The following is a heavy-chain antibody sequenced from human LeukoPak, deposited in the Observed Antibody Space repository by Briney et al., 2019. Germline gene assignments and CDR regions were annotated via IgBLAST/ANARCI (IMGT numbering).Heavy chain of an antibody. V-gene: IGHV4-34*01. Sequence: PSETLSLTCAVYGGSFSRYYWSWIRQPPGKGLEWIGEINHSGSTNYNPSLKSRVTISVDTSKNQFSLKLSSVTAADTAVYYCARGRSYYDFWSGYLDYWGQGTLVTVSS. D-gene: IGHD3-3*01. CDR2: INHSGST. CDR1: GGSFSRYY. J-gene: IGHJ4*02. CDR3: ARGRSYYDFWSGYLDY.